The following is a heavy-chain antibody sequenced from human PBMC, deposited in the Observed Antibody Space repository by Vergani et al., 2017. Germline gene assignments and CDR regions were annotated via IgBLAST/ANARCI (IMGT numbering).Heavy chain of an antibody. V-gene: IGHV4-34*01. CDR2: IEHTGRP. Sequence: QVQLQQWGGGLLKPSETLSLTCVVNGGSFTSYHWKWIRQSPGEGLEWVGDIEHTGRPDYNPSLKSRLTISVDKSRNQFSLTLNSVTATDTAIYFCARVNTETNGHLYYYYYMDVWGQGTAVTVS. J-gene: IGHJ6*03. D-gene: IGHD4-11*01. CDR3: ARVNTETNGHLYYYYYMDV. CDR1: GGSFTSYH.